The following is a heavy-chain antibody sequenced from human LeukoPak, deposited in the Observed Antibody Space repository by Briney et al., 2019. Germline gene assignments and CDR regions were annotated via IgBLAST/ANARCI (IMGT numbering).Heavy chain of an antibody. CDR3: ALGSALPY. D-gene: IGHD3-10*01. Sequence: SETLSLTCAVYGGSFSGYYWSWIRQPPGKGLEWIGSISYSGASYYNSSLKSRVTISVGTSNSQLSLTLTSLTAADTAVYYCALGSALPYWGQGILVTVSS. CDR2: ISYSGAS. V-gene: IGHV4-59*05. J-gene: IGHJ4*02. CDR1: GGSFSGYY.